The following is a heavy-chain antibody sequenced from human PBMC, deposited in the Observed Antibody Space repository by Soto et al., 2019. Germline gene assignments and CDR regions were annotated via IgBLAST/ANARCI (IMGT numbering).Heavy chain of an antibody. D-gene: IGHD3-16*01. V-gene: IGHV2-5*02. Sequence: QITLKESGPTLVKPTQTLTLTCTFSGFSLSTSGVGVGWIRQPPGKALEWLAIIYWDDDKRYSPALKSRITITKDTSNNQVVLTMTNMDPVDTATYYCAHSLYDYVWGTNWVDPWGQGTLVTVSS. CDR1: GFSLSTSGVG. CDR2: IYWDDDK. CDR3: AHSLYDYVWGTNWVDP. J-gene: IGHJ5*02.